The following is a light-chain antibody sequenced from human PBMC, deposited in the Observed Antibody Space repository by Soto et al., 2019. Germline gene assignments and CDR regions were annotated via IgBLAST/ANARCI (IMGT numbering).Light chain of an antibody. V-gene: IGKV3-15*01. CDR3: QQYKLWYT. CDR2: DAS. Sequence: EIVMTQSPATLSVSPGERATLSCRASQTVSSDLAWYQQKPGQAPRLLIYDASTGATGIPARFSGSGSGTEFTLTISSLQSEDFAVYYCQQYKLWYTFGQGTKLEIK. J-gene: IGKJ2*01. CDR1: QTVSSD.